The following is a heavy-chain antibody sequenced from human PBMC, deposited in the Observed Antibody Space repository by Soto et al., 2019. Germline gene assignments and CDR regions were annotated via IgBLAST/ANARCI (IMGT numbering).Heavy chain of an antibody. CDR1: GDAISNYY. D-gene: IGHD3-10*01. CDR3: ARGGASSKWLDP. J-gene: IGHJ5*02. Sequence: PSETLSPTCSVSGDAISNYYWSWIRQPPGQGLELIGFIYNGGSTDYNPSFQSGVTISLDTSKNQFFLKLSAVTAADTAVYYCARGGASSKWLDPWGQGTLVTVSS. V-gene: IGHV4-59*01. CDR2: IYNGGST.